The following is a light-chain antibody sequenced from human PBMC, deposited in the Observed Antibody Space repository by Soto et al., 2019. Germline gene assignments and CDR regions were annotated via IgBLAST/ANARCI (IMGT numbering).Light chain of an antibody. J-gene: IGKJ2*01. V-gene: IGKV1-33*01. Sequence: DIQMTQSPSSLSASVGDRVTITCRASQDISNHLNWYQQKPGKAPKLVILDDAPNLEAGVPSKXSVGGSVSDFRFTINSLLPEDFATYDCQQYSSFPYTFGQGTKLEIK. CDR1: QDISNH. CDR3: QQYSSFPYT. CDR2: DAP.